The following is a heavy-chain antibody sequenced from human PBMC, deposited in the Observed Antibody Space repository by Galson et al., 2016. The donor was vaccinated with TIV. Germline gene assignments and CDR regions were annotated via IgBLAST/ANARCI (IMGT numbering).Heavy chain of an antibody. CDR1: TIHFSSFA. CDR3: ASPRHGGFLRLSMDV. Sequence: SLRLSCAASTIHFSSFAMHWVRQAPGRGLEWVAVISYDSVHTYYADSVKGRFTISRDNSKNTLYLQMNSLRAEDTAVYYCASPRHGGFLRLSMDVWGQGTTVTVS. D-gene: IGHD3-3*01. V-gene: IGHV3-30*04. CDR2: ISYDSVHT. J-gene: IGHJ6*02.